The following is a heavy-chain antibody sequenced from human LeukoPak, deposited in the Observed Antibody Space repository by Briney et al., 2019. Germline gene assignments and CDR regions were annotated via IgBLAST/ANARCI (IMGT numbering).Heavy chain of an antibody. D-gene: IGHD2-21*02. CDR3: ARDGPPHLICGGDCYPNY. V-gene: IGHV1-18*01. CDR1: GYTFTSYG. J-gene: IGHJ4*02. Sequence: ASVKVSCKASGYTFTSYGISWVRPAPGQGLEWMGWISAYNGNTNYAQKLQGRVTMTTDTSTSTAYMELRSLRSDDTAVYYCARDGPPHLICGGDCYPNYWGQGTLVTVSS. CDR2: ISAYNGNT.